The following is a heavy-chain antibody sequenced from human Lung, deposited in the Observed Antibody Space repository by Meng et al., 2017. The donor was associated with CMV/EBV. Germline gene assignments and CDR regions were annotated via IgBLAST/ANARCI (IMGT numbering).Heavy chain of an antibody. CDR3: ARTRIEVEPDGRKIKFYNYGMDV. Sequence: ASVKVSCKASGYTFTTYDINWVRQATGQGLEWMGWMNPNSGNTGYAQKFQGRVTLTRVTSISTAYMKLSSLTSDDTAVYYCARTRIEVEPDGRKIKFYNYGMDVWGQGTTVTVSS. J-gene: IGHJ6*02. D-gene: IGHD2-2*01. CDR1: GYTFTTYD. V-gene: IGHV1-8*01. CDR2: MNPNSGNT.